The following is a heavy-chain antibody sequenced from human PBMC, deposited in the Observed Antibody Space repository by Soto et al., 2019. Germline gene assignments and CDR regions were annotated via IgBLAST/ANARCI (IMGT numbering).Heavy chain of an antibody. Sequence: LETKSVTSSFFWDTSGSLDCRCIRQPPGKELEWIGYIYYSGSTNYNPSLKSRVTISADTSKNQFSLKLRSVTAADTAVYACARRAIASQASDSWGQGTLVTVSS. CDR2: IYYSGST. D-gene: IGHD6-13*01. CDR3: ARRAIASQASDS. V-gene: IGHV4-59*11. CDR1: WDTSGSLD. J-gene: IGHJ4*02.